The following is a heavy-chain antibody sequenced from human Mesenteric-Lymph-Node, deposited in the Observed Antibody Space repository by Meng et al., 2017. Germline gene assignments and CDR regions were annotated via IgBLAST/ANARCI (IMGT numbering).Heavy chain of an antibody. V-gene: IGHV3-33*08. CDR3: ARGVYVWGDYYYGMDV. CDR2: IWYDGSNK. D-gene: IGHD3-16*01. Sequence: GESLKISCAASGFSFSSYSMHWVRQAPGKGLEWVAVIWYDGSNKYYADSVKGRFTISRDNSKNTLYLQMNSLRAEDTAVYYCARGVYVWGDYYYGMDVWGQGTTVTVSS. J-gene: IGHJ6*02. CDR1: GFSFSSYS.